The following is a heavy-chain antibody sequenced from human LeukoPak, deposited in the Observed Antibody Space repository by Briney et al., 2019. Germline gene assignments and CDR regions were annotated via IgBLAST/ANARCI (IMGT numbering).Heavy chain of an antibody. CDR2: IKDDGSEK. CDR3: ARARIDY. CDR1: GFTFSSYW. J-gene: IGHJ4*02. D-gene: IGHD1-14*01. V-gene: IGHV3-7*04. Sequence: GGSLRRSCVGSGFTFSSYWMTWVRQAPGKGLEWVANIKDDGSEKYSVDSVKGRFTISRDNAKNLLYLQMSSLRAEDTAVYDCARARIDYWGQGTLVTVSS.